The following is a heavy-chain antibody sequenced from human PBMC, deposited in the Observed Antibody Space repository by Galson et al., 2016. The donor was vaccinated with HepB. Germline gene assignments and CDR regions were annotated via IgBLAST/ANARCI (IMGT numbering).Heavy chain of an antibody. J-gene: IGHJ4*02. CDR3: ARGGSNSAWYWVY. Sequence: SLRLSCAASGLTFSTYWMTWVRQAPGKGLEWVANIKEDGSEQSYVDSVKGRFTISRDNAKNSLFLQINSLRAEDTAFYYCARGGSNSAWYWVYWGQGTLVTVSS. CDR1: GLTFSTYW. D-gene: IGHD6-19*01. V-gene: IGHV3-7*05. CDR2: IKEDGSEQ.